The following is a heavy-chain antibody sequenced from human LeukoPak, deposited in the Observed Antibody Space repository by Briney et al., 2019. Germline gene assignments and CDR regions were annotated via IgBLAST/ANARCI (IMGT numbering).Heavy chain of an antibody. CDR2: VNNDGSST. J-gene: IGHJ4*02. D-gene: IGHD3-22*01. CDR3: AKAGEPYYYDSRFDY. Sequence: PGGSLRLSCEASGFTFTTHWMHWVRQAPGKGLVWVSRVNNDGSSTTYADSVKGRFTISRDNSKNTLYLQMNSLRAEDTAVYYCAKAGEPYYYDSRFDYWGQGTLVTVSS. CDR1: GFTFTTHW. V-gene: IGHV3-74*01.